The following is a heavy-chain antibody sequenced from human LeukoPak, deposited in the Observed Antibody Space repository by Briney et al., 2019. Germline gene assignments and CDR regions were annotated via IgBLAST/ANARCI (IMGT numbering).Heavy chain of an antibody. Sequence: SETLSLTCTVSGGSISSGSYYWSWIRQPAGKGLEWIGRIYTSGSTNYNPSLKSRVTISVDTSKNQFSLKLGSVTAADTAVYYCAKGYSSGWTSNWFDPWGQGTLVTVSS. CDR2: IYTSGST. CDR1: GGSISSGSYY. D-gene: IGHD6-19*01. J-gene: IGHJ5*02. V-gene: IGHV4-61*02. CDR3: AKGYSSGWTSNWFDP.